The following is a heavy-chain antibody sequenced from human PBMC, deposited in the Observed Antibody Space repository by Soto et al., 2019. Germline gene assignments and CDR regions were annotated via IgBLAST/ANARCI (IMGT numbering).Heavy chain of an antibody. D-gene: IGHD3-10*01. CDR2: IIPMYGPA. J-gene: IGHJ5*02. V-gene: IGHV1-69*01. CDR3: ARVTSMVRGVIDHGFEP. Sequence: QVPLVQSGAEVKKPGSSVTVSCKASGGTFSSYAIHWVRQAPGQGLEWMGGIIPMYGPAKYAQRFLGRVTIAADESTTTVYMELPSLTSQDTAVDSCARVTSMVRGVIDHGFEPWGHGTLVTVSS. CDR1: GGTFSSYA.